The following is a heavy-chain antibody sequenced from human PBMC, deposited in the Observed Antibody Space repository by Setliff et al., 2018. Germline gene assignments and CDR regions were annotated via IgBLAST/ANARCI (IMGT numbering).Heavy chain of an antibody. CDR1: GGSFSGYY. CDR2: IIHSGST. CDR3: ARSFSRSGKFLLDY. J-gene: IGHJ4*02. D-gene: IGHD1-26*01. V-gene: IGHV4-34*12. Sequence: PSETLSLTCAVYGGSFSGYYWSWIRQPPGKRLVWIGEIIHSGSTNYNPSLKSRVTISMDTSKNQFSLKVPSVTAADTAVYYCARSFSRSGKFLLDYWGQGALVTVSS.